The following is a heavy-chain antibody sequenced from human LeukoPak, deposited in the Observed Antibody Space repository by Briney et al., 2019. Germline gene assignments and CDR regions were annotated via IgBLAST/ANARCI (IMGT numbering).Heavy chain of an antibody. J-gene: IGHJ4*02. Sequence: GGSLRLSCAASGFTLSSYWMSWVRQAPGKGLEWVANIKKDGSEKYYVDSVKGRFTISRDNAKTSLYLQMNSLRAEDTAVYYCARHLSGITGYTYGRGIDYWGQGTLVTVSS. D-gene: IGHD5-18*01. CDR3: ARHLSGITGYTYGRGIDY. CDR1: GFTLSSYW. V-gene: IGHV3-7*01. CDR2: IKKDGSEK.